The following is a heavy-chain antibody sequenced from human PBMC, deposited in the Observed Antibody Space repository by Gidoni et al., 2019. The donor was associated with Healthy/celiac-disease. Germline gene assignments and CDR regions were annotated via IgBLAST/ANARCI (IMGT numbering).Heavy chain of an antibody. D-gene: IGHD1-26*01. CDR2: ISGSGGST. Sequence: EVQLLESGGGLVQPGGSLRLSCAASGFTFSIYAMSWVRQAPGKGLEWVSAISGSGGSTYYADSVKGRFTISRDNSKNTLYLQMNSLRAEDTAVYYCAKDPGEGSYFGDGKDYWGQGTLVTVSS. J-gene: IGHJ4*02. CDR3: AKDPGEGSYFGDGKDY. V-gene: IGHV3-23*01. CDR1: GFTFSIYA.